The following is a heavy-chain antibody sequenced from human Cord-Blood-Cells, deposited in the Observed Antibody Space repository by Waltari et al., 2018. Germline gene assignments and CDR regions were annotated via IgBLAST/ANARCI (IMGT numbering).Heavy chain of an antibody. CDR3: AGSGYSSSWYDT. Sequence: QVQLQQWGAGLLKPSETLSLTCPVYGGSFSGYYWTWTRQPPGKGLEWIGEINHSGSTNYNPSLKSRVTISVDTSKNQFSLKLSSVTAADTAVYYCAGSGYSSSWYDTWGQGTLVTVSS. V-gene: IGHV4-34*01. CDR2: INHSGST. CDR1: GGSFSGYY. D-gene: IGHD6-13*01. J-gene: IGHJ5*02.